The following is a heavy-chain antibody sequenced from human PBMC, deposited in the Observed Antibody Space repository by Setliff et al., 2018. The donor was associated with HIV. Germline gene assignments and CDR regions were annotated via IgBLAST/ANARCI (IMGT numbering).Heavy chain of an antibody. D-gene: IGHD4-17*01. CDR2: IDWDDDK. CDR3: ARITRATVTTGYFDS. V-gene: IGHV2-70*11. J-gene: IGHJ4*02. CDR1: GFSLSTRGMC. Sequence: GSGPTLVNPTQTLTLTCTFSGFSLSTRGMCVSWIRQPPGKALEWLARIDWDDDKYYNTSLKTRLAISKDTSKNQVVLTMTNLDPVDTATYYCARITRATVTTGYFDSWGQGTLVTVSS.